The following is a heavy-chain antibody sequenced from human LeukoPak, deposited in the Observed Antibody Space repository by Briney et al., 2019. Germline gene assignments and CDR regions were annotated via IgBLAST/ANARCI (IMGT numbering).Heavy chain of an antibody. V-gene: IGHV3-33*01. Sequence: PGRSLRLSCAASGFTFSSYGMHWVRQAPGKGLEWVAVIWYDGSNKYYADSVKGRFTISRHNSKNTLYLQMNSLRAEDTAVYDCARAHHCSSTSCYSRGYYYYGMDVWGQGATVTVSS. CDR2: IWYDGSNK. D-gene: IGHD2-2*01. J-gene: IGHJ6*02. CDR3: ARAHHCSSTSCYSRGYYYYGMDV. CDR1: GFTFSSYG.